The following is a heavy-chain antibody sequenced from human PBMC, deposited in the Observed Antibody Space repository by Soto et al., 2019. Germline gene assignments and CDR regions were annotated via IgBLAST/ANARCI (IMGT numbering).Heavy chain of an antibody. CDR3: ARGSGNYQKGFDY. Sequence: PSETQSLTSTFSGGSIRSGDWWSWVRQPPGERLEWIGEIFHDGTTNYNPSLKSRVTISVDTSKNQFSLKLSSVTAADTAMYYCARGSGNYQKGFDYWGQGTLVTVSS. V-gene: IGHV4-4*02. CDR1: GGSIRSGDW. CDR2: IFHDGTT. J-gene: IGHJ4*02. D-gene: IGHD1-26*01.